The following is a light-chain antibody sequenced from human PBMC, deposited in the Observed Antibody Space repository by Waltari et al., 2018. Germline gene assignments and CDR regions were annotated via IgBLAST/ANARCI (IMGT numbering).Light chain of an antibody. CDR3: QSYDSSLTGSKI. V-gene: IGLV1-40*01. J-gene: IGLJ2*01. CDR1: SSNIGAGHA. Sequence: QSVLTQPPSVSGAPGQRVTISCAGSSSNIGAGHAVHWYQKLPGSAPKPLTNANKDRPSGLPDRFSASKSGTSASLAITGLQAEDEADYYCQSYDSSLTGSKIFGGGTKLTVL. CDR2: ANK.